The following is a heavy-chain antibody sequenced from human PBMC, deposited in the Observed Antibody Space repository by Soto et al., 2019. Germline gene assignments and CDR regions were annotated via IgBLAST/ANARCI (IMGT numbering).Heavy chain of an antibody. V-gene: IGHV3-21*01. CDR1: GLAFNIEN. D-gene: IGHD2-8*01. J-gene: IGHJ4*02. Sequence: GGSLRLSCAAFGLAFNIENMNWVRQAPGKGLEWVSTISSGSTFIYYADSLKGRFTISRDNAKNSLFLHMNRLTAEDTAVYYCVRSSCTSGVCYFVNWGQGTRVTVSS. CDR2: ISSGSTFI. CDR3: VRSSCTSGVCYFVN.